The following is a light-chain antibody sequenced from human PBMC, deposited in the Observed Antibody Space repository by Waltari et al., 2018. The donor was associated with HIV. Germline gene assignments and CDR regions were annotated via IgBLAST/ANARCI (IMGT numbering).Light chain of an antibody. CDR2: AAS. V-gene: IGKV3-11*01. Sequence: IVLTQSPATLSLSSGERAALSCRASQSVCNQLSWYQQKPGQAPRLLINAASNRAHGIPGRFSATGSGTDFTLTINSLESEDFAIYYCQQHTSWPLTFGGGTKVEIK. CDR1: QSVCNQ. CDR3: QQHTSWPLT. J-gene: IGKJ4*01.